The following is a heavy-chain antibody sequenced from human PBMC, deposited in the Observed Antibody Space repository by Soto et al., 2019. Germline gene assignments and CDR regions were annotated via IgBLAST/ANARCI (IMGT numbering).Heavy chain of an antibody. D-gene: IGHD6-13*01. Sequence: PSETLSLTCTVSGGSISSYYWSWIRQPPGKGLEWIGYIYYSGSTNYNPSLKSRVTISVDTSKNQFSLKLSSVTAADTAVYYCARDSREGHSGSWYGSYYYGMDVWGQGTTVTVSS. J-gene: IGHJ6*02. CDR1: GGSISSYY. V-gene: IGHV4-59*01. CDR3: ARDSREGHSGSWYGSYYYGMDV. CDR2: IYYSGST.